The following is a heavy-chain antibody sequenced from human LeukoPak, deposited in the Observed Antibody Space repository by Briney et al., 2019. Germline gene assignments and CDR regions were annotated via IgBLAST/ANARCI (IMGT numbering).Heavy chain of an antibody. CDR1: GFTFSSCA. D-gene: IGHD5-12*01. V-gene: IGHV3-30-3*01. CDR2: ISYDGTNK. Sequence: TGGSLRLSCAASGFTFSSCAMHWVRQAPGKGLQWVAVISYDGTNKYYADSVKGRFTISRDNSKNTLYLQMNSLRAEDTAVYYCARIGGYFQFDYWGQGTLVTVSS. J-gene: IGHJ4*02. CDR3: ARIGGYFQFDY.